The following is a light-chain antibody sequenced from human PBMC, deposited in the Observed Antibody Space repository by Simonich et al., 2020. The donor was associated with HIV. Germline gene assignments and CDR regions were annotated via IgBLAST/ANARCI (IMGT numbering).Light chain of an antibody. V-gene: IGKV1-39*01. CDR1: QSISSY. Sequence: DIQMTQSPSSLSASVGDRVTITCRASQSISSYLNWYQQKPGKAPKLLIYDASSLQSGVPSRFSGSGSGTDFTLTISSLQPEDFAIYYCQQSYSTWTFGQGTKVEIK. J-gene: IGKJ1*01. CDR3: QQSYSTWT. CDR2: DAS.